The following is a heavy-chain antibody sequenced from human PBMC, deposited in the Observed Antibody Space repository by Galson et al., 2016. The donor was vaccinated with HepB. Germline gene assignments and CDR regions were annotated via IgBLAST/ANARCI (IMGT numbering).Heavy chain of an antibody. Sequence: SLRLSCAASGFIFNDYHMAWIRQAPGRGPEWVSQIRDSGDFPYYAGSVRGRFTISRDNAKNLIFLQMTSLRVEDTAIYYCARDSIVGFRERGGTDVWGRGTTVIVSS. CDR3: ARDSIVGFRERGGTDV. V-gene: IGHV3-11*01. CDR1: GFIFNDYH. D-gene: IGHD3-10*01. J-gene: IGHJ6*04. CDR2: IRDSGDFP.